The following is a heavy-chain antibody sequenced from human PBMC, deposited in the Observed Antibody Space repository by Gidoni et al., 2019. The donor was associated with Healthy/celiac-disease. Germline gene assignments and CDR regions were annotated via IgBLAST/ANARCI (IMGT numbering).Heavy chain of an antibody. V-gene: IGHV3-23*01. CDR2: ISGSGGST. D-gene: IGHD3-16*01. Sequence: EVQLLESGGGLVQPGGSLRLSCAASGFTFSSYAMRWVRQAPGKGPEWGSAISGSGGSTYYADSVKGRFTISRDNSKNTLYLQMNSLRAEDTAVYYCAKDRLVVPTKAKIERWFDPWGQGTLVTVSS. CDR3: AKDRLVVPTKAKIERWFDP. J-gene: IGHJ5*02. CDR1: GFTFSSYA.